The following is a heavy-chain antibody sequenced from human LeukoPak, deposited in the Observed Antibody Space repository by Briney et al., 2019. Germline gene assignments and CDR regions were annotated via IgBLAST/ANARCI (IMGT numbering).Heavy chain of an antibody. CDR2: IDPSDSET. CDR1: GYSFTSYW. J-gene: IGHJ4*02. Sequence: ESLKISCKASGYSFTSYWIGWVRQVSGKGLEWMGIIDPSDSETRYTPSFQGQVTISVDKSLTTAYLQWNSLKASDTAMYYCARQTAMGRSGDYWGQGTLVTVSS. CDR3: ARQTAMGRSGDY. V-gene: IGHV5-51*01. D-gene: IGHD5-18*01.